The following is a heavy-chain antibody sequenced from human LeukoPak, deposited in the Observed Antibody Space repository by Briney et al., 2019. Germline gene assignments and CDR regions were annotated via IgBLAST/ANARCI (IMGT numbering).Heavy chain of an antibody. CDR3: ARARRAYGGYGAYFDY. V-gene: IGHV4-59*01. Sequence: SETLSLTCAVYGGSFSGYYWSWIRQPPGKGLEWIGYIYYSGSTNYNPSLKSRVTISVDTSKNQFSLKLSSVTAADTAVYYCARARRAYGGYGAYFDYWGQGTLVTVSS. CDR1: GGSFSGYY. J-gene: IGHJ4*02. D-gene: IGHD5-12*01. CDR2: IYYSGST.